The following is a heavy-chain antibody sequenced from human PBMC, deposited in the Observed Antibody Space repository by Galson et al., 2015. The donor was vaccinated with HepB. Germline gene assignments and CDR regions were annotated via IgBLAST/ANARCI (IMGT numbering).Heavy chain of an antibody. D-gene: IGHD2-21*02. Sequence: SLRLSCAASGFTFSSYGMHWVRQAPGKGLEWVAVIWYDGSNKYYADSVKGRFTISRDNSKNTLYLQMNSLRAEDTAVYYCARGQEGGWINCGGDCYLRLFHYYYYYGMDVWGQGTTVTVSS. CDR3: ARGQEGGWINCGGDCYLRLFHYYYYYGMDV. V-gene: IGHV3-33*08. J-gene: IGHJ6*02. CDR2: IWYDGSNK. CDR1: GFTFSSYG.